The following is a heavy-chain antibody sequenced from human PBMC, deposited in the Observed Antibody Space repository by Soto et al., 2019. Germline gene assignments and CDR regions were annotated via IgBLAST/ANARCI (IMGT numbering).Heavy chain of an antibody. V-gene: IGHV4-34*01. CDR3: ARADYGDGDY. J-gene: IGHJ4*02. D-gene: IGHD4-17*01. CDR2: INHSGST. CDR1: GGSFSGYY. Sequence: QVQLQQWGAGLLKPSETLSLTCAVYGGSFSGYYWSWIRQPPGKGLEWIGEINHSGSTNYNPSLKSRVTISVDTSKNQFSLKLSSVTAADTAGYYCARADYGDGDYWGQGTLVTVSS.